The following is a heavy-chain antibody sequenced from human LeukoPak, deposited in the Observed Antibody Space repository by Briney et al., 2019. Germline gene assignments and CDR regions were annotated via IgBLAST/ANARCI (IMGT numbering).Heavy chain of an antibody. CDR3: ATNSYSTTKQEHDY. CDR1: GGSISSSSYY. Sequence: KASETLSLTCTVSGGSISSSSYYGGWIRQSPGKGLEWIGTIYYSGGTYYNPSLKSRVTISVDTSKNELSLKLSSVTAADTAVYYCATNSYSTTKQEHDYWGQGTLVTVSS. J-gene: IGHJ4*02. CDR2: IYYSGGT. V-gene: IGHV4-39*01. D-gene: IGHD2/OR15-2a*01.